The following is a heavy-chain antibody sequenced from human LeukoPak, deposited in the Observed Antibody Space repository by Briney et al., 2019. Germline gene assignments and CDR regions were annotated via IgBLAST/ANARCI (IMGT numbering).Heavy chain of an antibody. J-gene: IGHJ4*02. CDR3: AKDRGIISDY. V-gene: IGHV3-23*01. D-gene: IGHD3-10*01. CDR2: VSGSGGST. Sequence: GGSLRLSCAASGFTFSSYGMSWVRQAPGKGLEWVSAVSGSGGSTYYADSVKGRFTISRDNSKNTLYLQMNSLRAEDTAVYYCAKDRGIISDYWGQGTLVTVSS. CDR1: GFTFSSYG.